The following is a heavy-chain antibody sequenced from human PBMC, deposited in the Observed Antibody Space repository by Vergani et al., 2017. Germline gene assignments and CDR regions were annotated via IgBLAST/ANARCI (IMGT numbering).Heavy chain of an antibody. CDR2: VNHGGST. Sequence: QVQLQEWGAGLLKTPETLSLTCGVSGGSFSDYYWSWIRQAPGMGLEWIGEVNHGGSTNYNPSLKSRVSISVDTSKNQFSLQLTSVTAADSALYFCASIARAPTRRNPPPDYWGQGILVTVSS. V-gene: IGHV4-34*01. CDR3: ASIARAPTRRNPPPDY. D-gene: IGHD3-16*02. CDR1: GGSFSDYY. J-gene: IGHJ4*02.